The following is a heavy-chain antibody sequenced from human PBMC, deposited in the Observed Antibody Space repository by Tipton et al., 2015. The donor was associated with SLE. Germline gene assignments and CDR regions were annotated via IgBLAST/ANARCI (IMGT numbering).Heavy chain of an antibody. CDR3: ARGGSYSSDS. D-gene: IGHD1-26*01. Sequence: GSLRLSCAASGFTFSSFWMSWVRQTPGKGLQWVATIKTDGSEKYHVDSVKGRFTISRDNAKNTLYLQLNSLRVEDTAVYYCARGGSYSSDSWGQGILVTVSS. CDR1: GFTFSSFW. V-gene: IGHV3-7*01. J-gene: IGHJ4*02. CDR2: IKTDGSEK.